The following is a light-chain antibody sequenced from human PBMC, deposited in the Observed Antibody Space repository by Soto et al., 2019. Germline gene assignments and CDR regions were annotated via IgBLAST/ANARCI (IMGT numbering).Light chain of an antibody. J-gene: IGLJ3*02. V-gene: IGLV2-14*01. Sequence: QSALTQPASVSGSPGQSITISWTGTSNDVGAYNYVSWYQQHPGKAPKLMISEVSNRPSGISNRFSGSKSGNTASLTISGLQAEDEADYYCNSYTTTSTWVFGGGTKLTVL. CDR2: EVS. CDR1: SNDVGAYNY. CDR3: NSYTTTSTWV.